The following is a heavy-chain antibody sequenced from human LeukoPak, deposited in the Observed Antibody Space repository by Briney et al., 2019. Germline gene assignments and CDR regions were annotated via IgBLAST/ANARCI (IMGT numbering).Heavy chain of an antibody. CDR2: IYPGDSDT. Sequence: GESLQISCQGSGYTFSSYWIGWVRQLPGKGLEWMGIIYPGDSDTRDSPSLQGQVTISVDTSIGTAYLQWSSLKASDTAIYYCARQNDFRLDYWGQGTLVTVSS. V-gene: IGHV5-51*01. CDR1: GYTFSSYW. CDR3: ARQNDFRLDY. D-gene: IGHD3-3*01. J-gene: IGHJ4*02.